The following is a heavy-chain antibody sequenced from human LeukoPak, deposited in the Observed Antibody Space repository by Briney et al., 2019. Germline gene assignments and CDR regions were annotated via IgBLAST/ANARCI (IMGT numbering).Heavy chain of an antibody. Sequence: PSETLSLTCAVYGGSFSGYYWSWIRQPPGKGLEWIGEINHSGSTNYNPSLKSRVTISVDTSKNQFSLRLSSVTAADTAVYYCARGIKRRFLEWGWKVAEGFDYWGQGTLVTVSS. CDR2: INHSGST. CDR3: ARGIKRRFLEWGWKVAEGFDY. V-gene: IGHV4-34*01. J-gene: IGHJ4*02. D-gene: IGHD3-3*01. CDR1: GGSFSGYY.